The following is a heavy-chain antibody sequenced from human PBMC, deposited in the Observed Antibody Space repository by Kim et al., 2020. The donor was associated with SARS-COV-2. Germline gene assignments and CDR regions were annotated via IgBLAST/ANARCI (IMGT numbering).Heavy chain of an antibody. Sequence: ASVKVSCKGSGYTFDNYAINWVRQAPGQGLEWMGWISAYTGNTNYAQKFQDRVTMTTDTSTSTAYMEMRTLRSDDTAVYYCARHDYGDYESDYWGQGTLVTVSS. CDR2: ISAYTGNT. V-gene: IGHV1-18*01. CDR3: ARHDYGDYESDY. CDR1: GYTFDNYA. D-gene: IGHD4-17*01. J-gene: IGHJ4*02.